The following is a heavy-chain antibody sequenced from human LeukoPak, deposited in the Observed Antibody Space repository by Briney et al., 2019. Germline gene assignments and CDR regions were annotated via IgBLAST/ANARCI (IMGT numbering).Heavy chain of an antibody. CDR1: GGSFSGYY. J-gene: IGHJ4*02. D-gene: IGHD3-10*01. CDR2: INHRGSS. V-gene: IGHV4-34*01. Sequence: SETLSLTCAVYGGSFSGYYWSWIRQPPGKGLEWIGEINHRGSSNCTPSLKSRVTMSVDTSKNQFSLKLSSVTAADTAVYYCARIEIYGYYFDYWGQGTLVTVSS. CDR3: ARIEIYGYYFDY.